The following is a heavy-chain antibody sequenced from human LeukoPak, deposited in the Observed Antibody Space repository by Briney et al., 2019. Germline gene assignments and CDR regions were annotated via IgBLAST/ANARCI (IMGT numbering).Heavy chain of an antibody. Sequence: GGSLRLSCAASGFTFSSYGMHWVRQAPGKGLEWVAFIRYDGSNKYYADSVKGRFTISRDNSKNTLYLQMNSLRAEDTAVYYCAKSSPPLGYCSSTSCPDAFDIWGQGTMVTVSS. CDR3: AKSSPPLGYCSSTSCPDAFDI. V-gene: IGHV3-30*02. D-gene: IGHD2-2*01. CDR1: GFTFSSYG. J-gene: IGHJ3*02. CDR2: IRYDGSNK.